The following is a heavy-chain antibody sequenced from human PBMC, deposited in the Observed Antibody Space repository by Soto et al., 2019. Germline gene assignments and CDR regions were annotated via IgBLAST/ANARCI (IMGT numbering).Heavy chain of an antibody. CDR3: ARARDYYDSSGYYYFDY. V-gene: IGHV4-31*03. J-gene: IGHJ4*02. Sequence: SETLSLTCTVSGGSISSGGYYWSWIRQHPGKGLEWIGYIYYSGSTYYNPSLKSRVTISVDTSKNQFSLKLSSVTAADTAVHYCARARDYYDSSGYYYFDYWGQGTLVTVSS. CDR2: IYYSGST. CDR1: GGSISSGGYY. D-gene: IGHD3-22*01.